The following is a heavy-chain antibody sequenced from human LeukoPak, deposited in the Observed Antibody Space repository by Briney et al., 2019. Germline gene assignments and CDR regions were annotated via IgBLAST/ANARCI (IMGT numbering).Heavy chain of an antibody. J-gene: IGHJ3*02. V-gene: IGHV4-61*01. CDR1: GASVSSGTYY. CDR3: ARDRGDPLTGYLDAFDI. CDR2: VYSSGST. Sequence: SETLSLTCTVSGASVSSGTYYWTWIRQPPGKGPEWIGYVYSSGSTNYSPSLKSRVTMSLEMSKNQFSLRLSSVTAADTAVYYCARDRGDPLTGYLDAFDIWGQGTMVTVSS. D-gene: IGHD3-9*01.